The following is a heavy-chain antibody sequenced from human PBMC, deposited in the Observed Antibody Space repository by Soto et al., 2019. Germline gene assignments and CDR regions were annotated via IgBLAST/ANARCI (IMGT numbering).Heavy chain of an antibody. CDR3: ARVNSTGSDPPDY. CDR2: IYYSGST. J-gene: IGHJ4*02. D-gene: IGHD1-1*01. Sequence: TLSLTCTVSGGSISSGGYYWSWIRQHPGKGLEWIGYIYYSGSTYYNPSLKSRVTISVDTSKNQFSLKLSSVTAADTAVYYCARVNSTGSDPPDYWGQGTLVTVSS. V-gene: IGHV4-31*03. CDR1: GGSISSGGYY.